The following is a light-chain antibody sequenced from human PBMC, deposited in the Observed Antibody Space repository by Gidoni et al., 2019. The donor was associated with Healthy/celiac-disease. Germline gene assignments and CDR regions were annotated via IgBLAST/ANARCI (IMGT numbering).Light chain of an antibody. CDR2: DAS. Sequence: DIQMTQSPSSLSASVGDRVTITCQASQDIRNYLNWYQQKPGKAPKLLIYDASNLEQGVPSRFSGSGSGTDFTFTISSLQPEDIATYYCQQYDNLLTFGGGTKVEIK. CDR1: QDIRNY. V-gene: IGKV1-33*01. J-gene: IGKJ4*01. CDR3: QQYDNLLT.